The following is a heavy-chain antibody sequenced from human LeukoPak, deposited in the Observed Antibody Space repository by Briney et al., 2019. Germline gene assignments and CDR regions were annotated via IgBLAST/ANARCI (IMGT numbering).Heavy chain of an antibody. J-gene: IGHJ4*02. D-gene: IGHD6-19*01. CDR1: GGSISRNSYF. CDR3: AREGAVAGHFDY. Sequence: SETLSLTCTVSGGSISRNSYFWDWIRQPPGKGLEWIGEINHSGSTNYNPSLKSRVTISVDTSKNQFSLKLSSVTAADTAVYYCAREGAVAGHFDYWGQGTLVTVSS. V-gene: IGHV4-39*07. CDR2: INHSGST.